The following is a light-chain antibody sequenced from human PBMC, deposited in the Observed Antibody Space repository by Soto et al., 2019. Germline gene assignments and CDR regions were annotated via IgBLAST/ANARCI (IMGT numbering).Light chain of an antibody. CDR2: DDD. Sequence: QSVMTQPPSVSAAPGQRVTISCSGSSSNIGGNSVSWYQQLPGTAPKLLIYDDDKRPSGMPDRFSGSKSGTSATLGITGFQTGDEADYYCGSWDSSLSAEVFGTGTKLTVL. J-gene: IGLJ1*01. CDR3: GSWDSSLSAEV. CDR1: SSNIGGNS. V-gene: IGLV1-51*01.